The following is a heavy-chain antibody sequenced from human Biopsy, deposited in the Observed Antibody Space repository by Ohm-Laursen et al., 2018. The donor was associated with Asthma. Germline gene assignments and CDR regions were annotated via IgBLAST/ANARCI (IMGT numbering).Heavy chain of an antibody. CDR1: GFTFRHYA. J-gene: IGHJ5*02. D-gene: IGHD5-12*01. V-gene: IGHV3-33*01. CDR3: ASESYLRGFGHTLVP. CDR2: ILSDGGEP. Sequence: SLRLSCAASGFTFRHYALHWVRQAPGKGLEWVAFILSDGGEPSYADSVKGRFSISRDNSKSTVYLQMNSLRAGDTAVYYCASESYLRGFGHTLVPWGQGTQVTFS.